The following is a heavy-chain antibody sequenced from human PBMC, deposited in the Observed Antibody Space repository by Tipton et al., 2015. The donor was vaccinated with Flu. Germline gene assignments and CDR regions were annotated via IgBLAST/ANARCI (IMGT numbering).Heavy chain of an antibody. CDR2: ISWNSDNI. Sequence: SLRLSCAASGFTFDDYAMHWVRQAPGKGLEWVSGISWNSDNIVYADSVKGRFTISRDNAKNSLYLQMNSLRAEDTALYYCAKVIPELVAGLDSWGQGTLVTVSS. D-gene: IGHD6-19*01. V-gene: IGHV3-9*01. CDR1: GFTFDDYA. J-gene: IGHJ4*02. CDR3: AKVIPELVAGLDS.